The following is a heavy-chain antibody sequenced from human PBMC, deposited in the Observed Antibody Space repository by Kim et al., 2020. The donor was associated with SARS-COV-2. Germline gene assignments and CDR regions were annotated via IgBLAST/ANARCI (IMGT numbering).Heavy chain of an antibody. CDR1: GGSFSGYY. J-gene: IGHJ6*02. Sequence: SETLSLTCAVYGGSFSGYYWSWIRQPPGKGLEWIGEINHSGSTNYNPSLKSRVTISVDTSKNQFSLKLSSVTAADTAVYYCARALVQGVLYGMDVWGQGTTVTVSS. V-gene: IGHV4-34*01. CDR3: ARALVQGVLYGMDV. D-gene: IGHD3-10*01. CDR2: INHSGST.